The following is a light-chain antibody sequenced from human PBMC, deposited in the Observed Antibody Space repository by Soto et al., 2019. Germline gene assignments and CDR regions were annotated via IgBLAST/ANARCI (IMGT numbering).Light chain of an antibody. CDR1: QSVSSY. V-gene: IGKV3-11*01. CDR2: DAF. CDR3: QHRSNWPLT. J-gene: IGKJ4*01. Sequence: EIVLTQSPATLSLSPGERATLSCRASQSVSSYLAWYQQKPGQAPRLLIYDAFNSATGIPVRFSGSGSGTDFTLTISSLEPEDFAVYYCQHRSNWPLTFGGGTKVEIK.